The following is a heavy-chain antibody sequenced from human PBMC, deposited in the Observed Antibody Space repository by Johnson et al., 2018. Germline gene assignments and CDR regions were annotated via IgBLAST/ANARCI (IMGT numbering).Heavy chain of an antibody. V-gene: IGHV1-2*02. D-gene: IGHD1-1*01. CDR3: ARATNSKFDP. CDR1: GYTFTGYY. Sequence: VQLVESGAEVKKPGASVKVSCTASGYTFTGYYMHWVRQAPGQGLEWMGWITPNSGGTNYPQKFPGRVTMTRDTSISTAYMELSRLRSDDTAVYYCARATNSKFDPWGQGTLVTVSS. CDR2: ITPNSGGT. J-gene: IGHJ5*02.